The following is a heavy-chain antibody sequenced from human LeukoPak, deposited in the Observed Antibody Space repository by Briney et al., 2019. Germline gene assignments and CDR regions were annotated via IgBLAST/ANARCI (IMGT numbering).Heavy chain of an antibody. D-gene: IGHD2-15*01. CDR2: ISSSSSYI. J-gene: IGHJ6*02. V-gene: IGHV3-21*01. CDR1: GFTFSSYS. CDR3: AREPARYCSGGSCYYNGYYYGMDV. Sequence: GGSLRLSCAASGFTFSSYSMNWVRQAPGKGLEWVSSISSSSSYIYYADSVKGRFTISRDNAKNSLYLQMNSLRAEDTAVYYCAREPARYCSGGSCYYNGYYYGMDVWGQGTTVTVSS.